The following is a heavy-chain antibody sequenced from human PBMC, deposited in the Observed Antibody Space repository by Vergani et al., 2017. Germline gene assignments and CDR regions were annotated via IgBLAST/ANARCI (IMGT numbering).Heavy chain of an antibody. V-gene: IGHV3-21*01. CDR2: ISSSSSYI. Sequence: EVQLLESGGGLVKPGGSLRLSCAASGFTFSSYSMNWVRQAPGKGLEWVSSISSSSSYIYYADSVKGRFTISRDNAKNSLYLQMNSLRAEDTAVYYCASVRTDCSSTSCTRGIIDYWGQGTLVTVSS. J-gene: IGHJ4*02. D-gene: IGHD2-2*01. CDR1: GFTFSSYS. CDR3: ASVRTDCSSTSCTRGIIDY.